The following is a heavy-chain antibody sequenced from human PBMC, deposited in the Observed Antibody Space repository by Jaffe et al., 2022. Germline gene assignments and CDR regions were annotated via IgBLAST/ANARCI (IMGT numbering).Heavy chain of an antibody. V-gene: IGHV4-61*02. J-gene: IGHJ6*03. CDR2: IYTSGST. CDR1: GGSISSGSYY. D-gene: IGHD6-13*01. CDR3: AREIVGIAAAGTGLYYYYYMDV. Sequence: QVQLQESGPGLVKPSQTLSLTCTVSGGSISSGSYYWSWIRQPAGKGLEWIGRIYTSGSTNYNPSLKSRVTISVDTSKNQFSLKLSSVTAADTAVYYCAREIVGIAAAGTGLYYYYYMDVWGKGTTVTVSS.